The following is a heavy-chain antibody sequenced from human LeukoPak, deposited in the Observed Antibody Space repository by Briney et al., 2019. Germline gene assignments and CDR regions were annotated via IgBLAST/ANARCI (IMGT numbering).Heavy chain of an antibody. J-gene: IGHJ6*02. D-gene: IGHD5-18*01. CDR1: GGTFSSYA. CDR2: IIPILGIA. Sequence: GASVKVSCKGSGGTFSSYAISWVRQAPGQGLEWMGRIIPILGIANYAQKFQGRVTITADKSTSTAYMELSSLRSEDTAVYYCARWKTGYSYGYYGMDVWGQGTTVTVSS. CDR3: ARWKTGYSYGYYGMDV. V-gene: IGHV1-69*04.